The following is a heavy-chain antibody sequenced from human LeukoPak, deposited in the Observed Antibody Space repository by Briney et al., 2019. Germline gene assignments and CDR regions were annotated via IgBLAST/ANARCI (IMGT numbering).Heavy chain of an antibody. D-gene: IGHD5-24*01. CDR1: GSTFSSYA. V-gene: IGHV3-23*01. CDR2: TSGSGGST. J-gene: IGHJ4*02. CDR3: AKDPRVGSRVATPCH. Sequence: GGSLRLSCAASGSTFSSYAMSWVRQAPGKGLEWVSATSGSGGSTYYADSMKGRFTISRDNSKSTLFLQMDSLRAEDTAVYYCAKDPRVGSRVATPCHWGQGTLVTVSS.